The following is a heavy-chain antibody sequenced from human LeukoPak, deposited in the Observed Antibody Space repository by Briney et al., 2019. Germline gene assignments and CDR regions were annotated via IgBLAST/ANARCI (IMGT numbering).Heavy chain of an antibody. D-gene: IGHD6-13*01. J-gene: IGHJ4*02. Sequence: GASVTVSCTASGYTFTIYGISWVRQAPGQGLEWMGWISAYNGNTNYAQKLQGRVTMTTDTSTSTAYMELRSLRSDDTAVYYCARLQLVRCYFDYWGQGTLVTVSS. CDR1: GYTFTIYG. CDR3: ARLQLVRCYFDY. CDR2: ISAYNGNT. V-gene: IGHV1-18*01.